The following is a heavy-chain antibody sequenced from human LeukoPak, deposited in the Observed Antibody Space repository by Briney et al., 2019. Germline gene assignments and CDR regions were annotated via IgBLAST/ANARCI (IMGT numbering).Heavy chain of an antibody. J-gene: IGHJ6*02. V-gene: IGHV4-34*01. CDR3: ARGRIAKIVVVHSFHYGMDV. Sequence: SETLSLTCVVFGGSFTDYFWTWIGQSPGRGLGWMGEINDFTANTNYNPSLNSRVSISLEKSKNQFSLELRSVTAADTAVYYCARGRIAKIVVVHSFHYGMDVWGQGTTVTVSS. D-gene: IGHD3-22*01. CDR2: INDFTANT. CDR1: GGSFTDYF.